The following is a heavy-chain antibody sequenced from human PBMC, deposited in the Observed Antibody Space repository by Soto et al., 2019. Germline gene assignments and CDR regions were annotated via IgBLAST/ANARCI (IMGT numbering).Heavy chain of an antibody. CDR3: ARLMTVVVMDYFDY. CDR2: IKQDGSEK. CDR1: GCTFSRYW. V-gene: IGHV3-7*01. Sequence: GGSMRLSCAASGCTFSRYWMSWVRQAPGEGLEWVANIKQDGSEKYYVDSVKGLFTISRDNAKNSLYLQMNILRAEDTAVYYCARLMTVVVMDYFDYGGQGTLVTVSS. D-gene: IGHD3-22*01. J-gene: IGHJ4*02.